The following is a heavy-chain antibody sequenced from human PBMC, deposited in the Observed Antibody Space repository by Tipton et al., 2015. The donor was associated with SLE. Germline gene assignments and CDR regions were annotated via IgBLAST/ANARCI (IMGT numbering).Heavy chain of an antibody. CDR2: VYHTGAS. V-gene: IGHV4-59*11. CDR3: AKFGAFYDSSGHNYFDP. CDR1: GDSINGRY. Sequence: LRLSCTVSGDSINGRYWSWIRQPPGKGLEYIGYVYHTGASIYNPSLKNRVSISVDTSRNQFSLTLSSVTVADTAMYYCAKFGAFYDSSGHNYFDPWGQGILVTVSS. D-gene: IGHD3-22*01. J-gene: IGHJ5*02.